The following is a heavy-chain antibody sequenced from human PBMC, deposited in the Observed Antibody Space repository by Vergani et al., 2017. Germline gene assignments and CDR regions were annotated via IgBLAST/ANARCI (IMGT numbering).Heavy chain of an antibody. J-gene: IGHJ5*02. Sequence: QLQLQESGPGLVKPSATLSLTCSVSGASIRSSNYYWGWIRQPPGKGLEWIASIYYSGSTYYNPSIKSRVTISVDTSKNQFSLKLSSVTAAGTAVYFCARHSTVEWLVKLGGIDPWGQGILVTVSS. D-gene: IGHD6-19*01. CDR2: IYYSGST. V-gene: IGHV4-39*01. CDR1: GASIRSSNYY. CDR3: ARHSTVEWLVKLGGIDP.